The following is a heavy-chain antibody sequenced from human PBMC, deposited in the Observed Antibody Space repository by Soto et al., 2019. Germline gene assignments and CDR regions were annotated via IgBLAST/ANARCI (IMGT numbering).Heavy chain of an antibody. CDR2: VSWNSDTI. Sequence: PGVSLRLSCAASGFPLDDYAMHWVRQAPGKGLEWVSGVSWNSDTIGYADSVKGRFSISRDNAKNALYLQMNSLRPEDTALYFCVRDHQTVVFMGGGDYDYFGTGVWGQVTTVTV. D-gene: IGHD3-10*01. CDR3: VRDHQTVVFMGGGDYDYFGTGV. V-gene: IGHV3-9*01. J-gene: IGHJ6*02. CDR1: GFPLDDYA.